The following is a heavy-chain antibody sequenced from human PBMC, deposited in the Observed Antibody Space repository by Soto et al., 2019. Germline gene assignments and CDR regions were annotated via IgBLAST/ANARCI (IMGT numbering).Heavy chain of an antibody. J-gene: IGHJ4*02. Sequence: PVGSLRLSCAASGFSFNYHGLNWVRQAPGKGLEWVSTISSDGENTHYADSVKGRFSISSDNSSKTVDLQMNTLRVEDTAIYYCVSALSAHYDSWGQRTPVTASS. V-gene: IGHV3-23*01. CDR3: VSALSAHYDS. CDR2: ISSDGENT. CDR1: GFSFNYHG. D-gene: IGHD3-16*02.